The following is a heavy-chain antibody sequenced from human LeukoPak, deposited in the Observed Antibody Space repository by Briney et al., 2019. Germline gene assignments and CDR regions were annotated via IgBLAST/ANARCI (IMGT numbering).Heavy chain of an antibody. CDR2: IIPILGIA. D-gene: IGHD3-22*01. J-gene: IGHJ4*02. CDR1: GGTFSSYA. Sequence: GSSVKVSCKASGGTFSSYAISWVRQAPGQGLECMGRIIPILGIANCAQKFQGRVAITADKSTSTAYMELSSLRSEDTAVYYCARDDSSGYYVFDYWGQGTLVTVSS. CDR3: ARDDSSGYYVFDY. V-gene: IGHV1-69*04.